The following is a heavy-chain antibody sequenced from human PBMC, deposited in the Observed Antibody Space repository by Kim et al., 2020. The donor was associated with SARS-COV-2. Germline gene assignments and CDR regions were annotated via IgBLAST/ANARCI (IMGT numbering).Heavy chain of an antibody. V-gene: IGHV4-34*01. Sequence: GRPNSHPSLKSRVTISVDTYKNQFSLKLSSVTAADTAVYYCARDHTYFDYWGQGTLVTVSS. CDR2: GRP. CDR3: ARDHTYFDY. J-gene: IGHJ4*02.